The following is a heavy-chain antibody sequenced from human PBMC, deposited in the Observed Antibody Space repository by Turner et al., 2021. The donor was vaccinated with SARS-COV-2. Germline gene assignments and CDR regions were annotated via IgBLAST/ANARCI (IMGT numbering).Heavy chain of an antibody. V-gene: IGHV1-18*01. CDR2: ISAYKGNT. D-gene: IGHD3-10*01. CDR1: GYTFTSYG. J-gene: IGHJ4*02. CDR3: ARDLEVRFGEFPLDY. Sequence: QVQLVQSGAEVKQPGASVKVSCKASGYTFTSYGISWVRQAPGQGREWMGWISAYKGNTNYAQKLQGRVTMTTDTSTSTAYMELRSLRSDDTAVYYCARDLEVRFGEFPLDYWGQGTLVTVSS.